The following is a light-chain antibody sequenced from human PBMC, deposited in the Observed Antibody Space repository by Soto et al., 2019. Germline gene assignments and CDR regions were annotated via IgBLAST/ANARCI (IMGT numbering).Light chain of an antibody. CDR1: QSVSIN. V-gene: IGKV3-15*01. CDR2: GAS. CDR3: QQYNNWPTLT. Sequence: EIVMTQSPATLSVSPGERATLSCRASQSVSINLAWYQQKPGQAPRLLIYGASTRATGIPARFSGSGSGTEFTLTISSLQSEDLAVYYCQQYNNWPTLTFGGGTKVEIK. J-gene: IGKJ4*01.